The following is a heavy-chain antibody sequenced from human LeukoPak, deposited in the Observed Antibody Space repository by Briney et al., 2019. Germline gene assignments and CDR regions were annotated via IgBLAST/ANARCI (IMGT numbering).Heavy chain of an antibody. Sequence: GGSLRLSCAASGFTFSSYGMYWVRQAPGKGLERVAFIRYDGSNKYYADSVKGRFTISRDNSKNTLYLQMNSLRAEDTAVYYCAKDSSSSWYLGYFDYWGQGTLVTVSS. CDR1: GFTFSSYG. D-gene: IGHD6-13*01. V-gene: IGHV3-30*02. J-gene: IGHJ4*02. CDR3: AKDSSSSWYLGYFDY. CDR2: IRYDGSNK.